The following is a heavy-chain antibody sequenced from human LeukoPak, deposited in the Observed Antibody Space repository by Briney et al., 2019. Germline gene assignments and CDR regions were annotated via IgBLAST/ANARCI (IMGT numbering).Heavy chain of an antibody. CDR1: GGSIRSYY. D-gene: IGHD3-10*01. CDR3: ARQGAEVPFDY. J-gene: IGHJ4*02. V-gene: IGHV4-59*08. CDR2: IYYSGST. Sequence: SETLSLTCTVSGGSIRSYYWSWIRQPPGKGLEWIGYIYYSGSTNYNPSLKSRVTISVDTSKNQFSLKLSSVTDADTAVYYCARQGAEVPFDYWGRGTLVTVSS.